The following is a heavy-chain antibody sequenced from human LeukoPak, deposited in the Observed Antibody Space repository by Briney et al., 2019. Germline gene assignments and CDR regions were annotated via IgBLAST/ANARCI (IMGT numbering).Heavy chain of an antibody. J-gene: IGHJ5*01. V-gene: IGHV3-7*01. CDR1: GFVFSASY. Sequence: GGSLRLSCAASGFVFSASYMSWVRKAPGKGLEWVATIKPDGSEKYHVDSVSGRFTISRDNTNGSLFLQMNSLRVDDTAVYYCVRGGTYWTVSWGQGTLVNVS. CDR2: IKPDGSEK. CDR3: VRGGTYWTVS.